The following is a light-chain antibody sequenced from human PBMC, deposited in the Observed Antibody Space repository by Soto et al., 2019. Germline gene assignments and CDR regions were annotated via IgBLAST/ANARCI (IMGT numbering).Light chain of an antibody. CDR2: GAS. Sequence: EVVLTQSPGTLSLSPGERAILSCRASQSVSSSYLAWYQQKPGQAPRLLIYGASSRATGIPDRFSGSGSGTDFTLTISRLEPEDFAVYYCHHYETFGQGTKVEVK. V-gene: IGKV3-20*01. J-gene: IGKJ1*01. CDR1: QSVSSSY. CDR3: HHYET.